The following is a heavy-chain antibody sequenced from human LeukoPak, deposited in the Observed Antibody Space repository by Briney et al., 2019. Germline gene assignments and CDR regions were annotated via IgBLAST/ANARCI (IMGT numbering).Heavy chain of an antibody. CDR1: GYSFTSYW. J-gene: IGHJ4*02. D-gene: IGHD1-26*01. Sequence: GEXLKISFKGSGYSFTSYWIGWVRQMPGKGLEWMGIIYPGDSDTRYSPSFQGQVTISADKSINTTYLQWSSLKASDTAMYYCARTGPYSGSYYVDYWGQGTLVTVSS. CDR3: ARTGPYSGSYYVDY. CDR2: IYPGDSDT. V-gene: IGHV5-51*01.